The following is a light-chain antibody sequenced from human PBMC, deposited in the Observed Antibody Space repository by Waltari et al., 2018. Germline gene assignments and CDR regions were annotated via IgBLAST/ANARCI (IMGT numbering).Light chain of an antibody. CDR1: SSDVGGYNF. Sequence: QSALTQPASVSGSPGQSITISCRGTSSDVGGYNFFSWYQQHPGKAPKLMIYGVSNRPSGVSNRFSGSKSGNTASLSISGLQAEDEADYYCSSYRSSNTQVFGTGTKVTVL. CDR3: SSYRSSNTQV. CDR2: GVS. J-gene: IGLJ1*01. V-gene: IGLV2-14*03.